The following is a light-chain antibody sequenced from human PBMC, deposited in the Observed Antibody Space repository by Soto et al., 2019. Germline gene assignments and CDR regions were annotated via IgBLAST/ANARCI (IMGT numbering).Light chain of an antibody. CDR1: SNDVGGYNF. Sequence: QSVLTQPRSLSGSPGQSVTISCTGTSNDVGGYNFVSWYQQHPGKVPELIIYDVSIRPSGVPDRFSASKSGITASLTISGLQAEDEADYYCCYYVGNDSSFVFGSGTKVTVL. J-gene: IGLJ1*01. CDR3: CYYVGNDSSFV. CDR2: DVS. V-gene: IGLV2-11*01.